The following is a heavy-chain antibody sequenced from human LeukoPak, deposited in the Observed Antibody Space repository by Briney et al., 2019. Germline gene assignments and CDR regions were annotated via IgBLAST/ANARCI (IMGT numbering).Heavy chain of an antibody. CDR2: IYGGGST. Sequence: GGSLRLSCAASGFTASSNYMSWVRQAPGKGLEWVSVIYGGGSTYYADSVKSRFTISRDNSKNTLYLQINSLRADDTAVYYWAGTARGTRWFDPWGQGTLVTVSP. J-gene: IGHJ5*02. D-gene: IGHD6-13*01. CDR3: AGTARGTRWFDP. CDR1: GFTASSNY. V-gene: IGHV3-66*02.